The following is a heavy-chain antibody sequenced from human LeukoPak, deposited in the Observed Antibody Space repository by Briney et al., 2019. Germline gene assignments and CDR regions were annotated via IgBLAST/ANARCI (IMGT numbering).Heavy chain of an antibody. CDR1: GFTVSDNY. CDR2: IYSAGTT. CDR3: ARAQGGKIQLWDYYFDY. Sequence: GGSLRLSCAASGFTVSDNYVSWVRQAPGKGLEWVALIYSAGTTHADSVRGRFTISRDKSKNMLYLQMNSLRAEDTAVYFCARAQGGKIQLWDYYFDYWGQGTLVTVSS. J-gene: IGHJ4*02. V-gene: IGHV3-66*01. D-gene: IGHD5-18*01.